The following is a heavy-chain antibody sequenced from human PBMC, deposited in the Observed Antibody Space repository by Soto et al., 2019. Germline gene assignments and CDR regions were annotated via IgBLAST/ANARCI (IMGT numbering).Heavy chain of an antibody. Sequence: QVQLVESGGGVVQPGRSLRLSCAASGFTFSSYGMHWVRQAPGKGLEWVAVIWYDGSNKYYADSVKGRFTISRDNSKNTLYLQMNSLRAEDTAVYYCARDHKRSSGWKKFDYWGQGTLDTVSS. CDR2: IWYDGSNK. CDR3: ARDHKRSSGWKKFDY. D-gene: IGHD6-19*01. CDR1: GFTFSSYG. J-gene: IGHJ4*02. V-gene: IGHV3-33*01.